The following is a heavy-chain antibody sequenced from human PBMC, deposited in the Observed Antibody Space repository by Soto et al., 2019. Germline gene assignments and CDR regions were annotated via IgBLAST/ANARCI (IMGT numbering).Heavy chain of an antibody. CDR2: ISSSSSTT. D-gene: IGHD1-26*01. J-gene: IGHJ3*02. CDR3: ARENWGASSGSHGGNAFDS. V-gene: IGHV3-48*02. CDR1: GFTLSSYS. Sequence: GGSLRLSCAASGFTLSSYSMNWVRQAPGKGLEWVSYISSSSSTTYYADSVRGRFTISRDNAKKSLYLQMNSLRDEDTAVYYCARENWGASSGSHGGNAFDSWGQGTMVTVSS.